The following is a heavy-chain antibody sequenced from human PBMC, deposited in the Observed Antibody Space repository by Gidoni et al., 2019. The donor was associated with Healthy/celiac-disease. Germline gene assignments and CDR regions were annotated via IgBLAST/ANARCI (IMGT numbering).Heavy chain of an antibody. CDR2: ISAYKGNT. Sequence: QVQLVQSGAEVKKPGASVKVSCKASGYTFTSYGISWVRQAPGQGLEWMGWISAYKGNTNYAHKLQGRGTMTTDTATSTAYMELRSLRSDDTAVYYCARDWATVVRLAPDYWGQGTLVTVSS. CDR1: GYTFTSYG. D-gene: IGHD4-17*01. V-gene: IGHV1-18*01. CDR3: ARDWATVVRLAPDY. J-gene: IGHJ4*02.